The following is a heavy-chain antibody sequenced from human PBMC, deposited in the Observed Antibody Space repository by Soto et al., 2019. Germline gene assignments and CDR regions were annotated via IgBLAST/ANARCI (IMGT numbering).Heavy chain of an antibody. CDR3: TRLGGYSGYDSADY. Sequence: EVQLLESGEGLVQPGGSLRLSFAASGFMFDVYVMNWVRQAPGKGLEWVASIRGSGSTYYADSVKGRFTISRDNSERTVHLQMNSLRAEDTAVYYCTRLGGYSGYDSADYWGQGTLVTVSS. D-gene: IGHD5-12*01. V-gene: IGHV3-23*01. CDR2: IRGSGST. J-gene: IGHJ4*02. CDR1: GFMFDVYV.